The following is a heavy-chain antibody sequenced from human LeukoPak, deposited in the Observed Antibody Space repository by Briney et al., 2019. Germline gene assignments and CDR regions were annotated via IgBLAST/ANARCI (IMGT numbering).Heavy chain of an antibody. CDR2: ISDSGGST. CDR1: GFTFSSYA. J-gene: IGHJ4*02. V-gene: IGHV3-23*01. Sequence: GSLRLSCSASGFTFSSYAMSWVRQAPGKGLEWVSAISDSGGSTYYADSVKGRFTISRDNSKNTLYLQMNSLRAEDTAVYYCAKDHGSSGWSYFDYWGQGTLVTVSS. D-gene: IGHD6-19*01. CDR3: AKDHGSSGWSYFDY.